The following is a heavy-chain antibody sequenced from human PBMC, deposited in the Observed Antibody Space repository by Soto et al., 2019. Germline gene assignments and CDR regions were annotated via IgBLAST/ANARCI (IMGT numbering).Heavy chain of an antibody. CDR3: ARAASYYDILTGYYPLGAFDI. CDR2: ISSSSSYI. D-gene: IGHD3-9*01. Sequence: PGGALRLSCAASGFTFSSYSMNWVRQAPGKGLEWVSSISSSSSYIYYADSVKGRFTISRDNAKNTLYLQMNSLRAEDTAVYYCARAASYYDILTGYYPLGAFDIWGQGTMVTVSS. V-gene: IGHV3-21*01. CDR1: GFTFSSYS. J-gene: IGHJ3*02.